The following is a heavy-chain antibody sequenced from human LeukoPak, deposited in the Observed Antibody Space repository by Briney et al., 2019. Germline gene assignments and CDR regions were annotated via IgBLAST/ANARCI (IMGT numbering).Heavy chain of an antibody. CDR1: GDSVSSNSAA. CDR3: XRQNNTYHHYNLGWFDP. V-gene: IGHV6-1*01. J-gene: IGHJ5*02. D-gene: IGHD5-24*01. CDR2: TYYRSKWYN. Sequence: SQTLSLTCAISGDSVSSNSAAWNWIRQSPSRGLEWLGRTYYRSKWYNDYAVSVKSRITINPDTSKNQFSLQLSSVTPEDPAVXXXXRQNNTYHHYNLGWFDPWGQGTLATVSS.